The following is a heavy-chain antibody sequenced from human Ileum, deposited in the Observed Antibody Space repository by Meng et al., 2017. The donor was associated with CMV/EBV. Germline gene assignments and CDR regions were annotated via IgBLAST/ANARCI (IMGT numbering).Heavy chain of an antibody. Sequence: ETLSLTCAASGFTVSSNYMSWVRQAPGKGLEWVSVIYNGDSTSYADSVKGRFTISRDNSKNTLYLQMNSLRAEDTAVYYCARAIAGDTAMATLGYWGQGTLVTVSS. D-gene: IGHD5-18*01. CDR3: ARAIAGDTAMATLGY. CDR1: GFTVSSNY. CDR2: IYNGDST. V-gene: IGHV3-66*02. J-gene: IGHJ4*02.